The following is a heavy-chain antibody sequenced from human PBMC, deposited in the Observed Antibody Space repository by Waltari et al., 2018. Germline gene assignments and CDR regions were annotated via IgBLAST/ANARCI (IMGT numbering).Heavy chain of an antibody. Sequence: EVQLLESGGGLVQPGGSLRLSCAASGFPFGSYAITWVRPAPGKGLEWVSAISGSGGSTYYADSVKGRFTISRDNSKNTLYLQMNSLRAEDTAVYYCAKEPRGREVDYWGQGTLVTVSS. D-gene: IGHD1-26*01. CDR3: AKEPRGREVDY. J-gene: IGHJ4*02. CDR2: ISGSGGST. V-gene: IGHV3-23*01. CDR1: GFPFGSYA.